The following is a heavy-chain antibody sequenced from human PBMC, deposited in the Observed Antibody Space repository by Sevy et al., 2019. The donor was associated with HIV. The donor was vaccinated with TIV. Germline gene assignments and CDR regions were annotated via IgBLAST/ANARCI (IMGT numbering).Heavy chain of an antibody. CDR2: IYYSGST. D-gene: IGHD1-26*01. Sequence: SETLSLTCTVSGGSISSYYWSWIRQPPGKGLEWIGYIYYSGSTNYNPSLKSRVTISVDTSKNQFSLKLSSVTAADTAVYYCARDNLEWDYAFDIRGQGTMVTVSS. J-gene: IGHJ3*02. V-gene: IGHV4-59*13. CDR1: GGSISSYY. CDR3: ARDNLEWDYAFDI.